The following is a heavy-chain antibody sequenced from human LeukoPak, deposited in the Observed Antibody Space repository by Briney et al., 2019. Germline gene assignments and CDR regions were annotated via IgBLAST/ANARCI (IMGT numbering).Heavy chain of an antibody. CDR2: INPSGGST. J-gene: IGHJ2*01. Sequence: ASVKVSCKASGYTFTSYYMHWLRQAPGQGLEWMGIINPSGGSTSYAQKFQGRVTMTRDTSTSTVYMELSSLRSEDTAVYYCARDYGYSSGPSYWYFDLWGRGTLVTVSS. V-gene: IGHV1-46*01. CDR3: ARDYGYSSGPSYWYFDL. CDR1: GYTFTSYY. D-gene: IGHD6-19*01.